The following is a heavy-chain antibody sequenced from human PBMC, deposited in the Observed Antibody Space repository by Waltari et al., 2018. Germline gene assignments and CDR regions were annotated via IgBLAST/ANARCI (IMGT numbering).Heavy chain of an antibody. Sequence: EVYMVESGGGLEQPGGSLRLSCSDSGFMFSGYEMNWVRQAAGKVLEWIAYISVSGNREYYADSVKGRFTISRDNARDLVFLQMYNLRAEDTALYYCARMMPKYTSGWALDYWGQGTLVTVAS. CDR3: ARMMPKYTSGWALDY. V-gene: IGHV3-48*03. J-gene: IGHJ4*02. CDR2: ISVSGNRE. CDR1: GFMFSGYE. D-gene: IGHD6-19*01.